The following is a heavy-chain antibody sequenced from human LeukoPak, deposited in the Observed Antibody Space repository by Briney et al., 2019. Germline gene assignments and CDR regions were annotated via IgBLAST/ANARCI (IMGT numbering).Heavy chain of an antibody. D-gene: IGHD3-10*01. CDR3: ARGLMVRGVQQGDWFDP. CDR1: GGSISSSSYY. Sequence: PSETLSLTCTVSGGSISSSSYYWGWIRQPPGKGLEWIGSIYHSGSTYYNPSLKSRVTISVDTSKNQFSLKLSSVTAADTAVYYCARGLMVRGVQQGDWFDPWGQGTLVTVSS. CDR2: IYHSGST. J-gene: IGHJ5*02. V-gene: IGHV4-39*07.